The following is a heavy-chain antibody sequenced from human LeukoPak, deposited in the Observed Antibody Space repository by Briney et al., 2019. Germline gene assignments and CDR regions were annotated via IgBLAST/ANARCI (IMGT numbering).Heavy chain of an antibody. V-gene: IGHV3-23*01. CDR3: ARDDCSGGSCYYFDY. Sequence: GGSLRLSCAASGFTFSSYAMSWVRQAPGKGLEWVSAISGSGGSTYYADSVKGRFTISRDNSKNALYLQMNSLRAEDTAVYYCARDDCSGGSCYYFDYWGQGTLVTVSS. CDR1: GFTFSSYA. CDR2: ISGSGGST. D-gene: IGHD2-15*01. J-gene: IGHJ4*02.